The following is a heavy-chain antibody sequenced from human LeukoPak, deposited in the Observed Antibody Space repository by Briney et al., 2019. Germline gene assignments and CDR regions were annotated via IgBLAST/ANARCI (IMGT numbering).Heavy chain of an antibody. CDR1: GGSFIGYY. CDR3: ARAPALYSSGWYRGDWFDP. Sequence: SSETLSLTCAVYGGSFIGYYWSWSRQPPGKGLEWMGEVSVSGSTNYNPSLKSRVTISVDTSKNQFSLKLSSVTAADTAVYYCARAPALYSSGWYRGDWFDPWGQGTLVTVSS. D-gene: IGHD6-19*01. V-gene: IGHV4-34*01. J-gene: IGHJ5*02. CDR2: VSVSGST.